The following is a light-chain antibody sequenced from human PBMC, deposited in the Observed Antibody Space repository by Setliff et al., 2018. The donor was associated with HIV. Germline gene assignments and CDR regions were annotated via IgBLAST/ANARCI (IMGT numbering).Light chain of an antibody. J-gene: IGLJ1*01. Sequence: QSVLTQPASVSGSPGQSITISCTGSSSDVGGYNYVSWYQQHPGKAPKLMIYEVRNRPSGVSNRFSGSKSGNTASLTISGLQAEDEADYYCSSYAGSNNYVFGTGTKVTVL. CDR2: EVR. CDR1: SSDVGGYNY. V-gene: IGLV2-14*01. CDR3: SSYAGSNNYV.